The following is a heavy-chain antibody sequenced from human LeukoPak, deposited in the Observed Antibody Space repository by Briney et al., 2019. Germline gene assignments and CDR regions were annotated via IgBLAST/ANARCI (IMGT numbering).Heavy chain of an antibody. CDR2: IYYSGST. J-gene: IGHJ6*03. CDR3: ARGTYYDFWSGYYPGPNYYYYYMDV. Sequence: SETLSLTCTVSGGSISSYYWSWIRQPPGKGLEWIGYIYYSGSTNYNPSLKSRVTISVDTSKNQFSLKLSSVTAADTAVYYCARGTYYDFWSGYYPGPNYYYYYMDVWGKGTTVTVSS. CDR1: GGSISSYY. V-gene: IGHV4-59*08. D-gene: IGHD3-3*01.